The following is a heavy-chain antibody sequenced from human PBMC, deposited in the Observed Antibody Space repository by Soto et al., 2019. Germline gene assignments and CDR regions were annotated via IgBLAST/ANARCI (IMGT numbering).Heavy chain of an antibody. V-gene: IGHV3-33*01. D-gene: IGHD3-9*01. CDR1: GFTFSSYG. J-gene: IGHJ5*02. CDR2: IRYDGSDK. Sequence: QVHLVESGGGVVQPGRSLRLSCAASGFTFSSYGMSWVRQAPGKGLEWVAVIRYDGSDKYYADSVKGRFTISRDNSKNTLYLQMNSLRAEDTAVYYCARVGNYDILTGYYEGFDPWGQGTMVTVSS. CDR3: ARVGNYDILTGYYEGFDP.